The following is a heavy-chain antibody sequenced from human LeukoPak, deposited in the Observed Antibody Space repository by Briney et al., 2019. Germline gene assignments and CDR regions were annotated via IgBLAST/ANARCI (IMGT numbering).Heavy chain of an antibody. Sequence: GASVKVSCKASGYTFTCYYMHWVRQAPGQGLEWMGLINPRGTATRYAESFQGRLTLTRDLSTSTDYMELSSLRSDDTAVYFCARDTSEGDYAWWFDPWGQGTLVTVAS. D-gene: IGHD3-16*01. V-gene: IGHV1-46*01. CDR1: GYTFTCYY. CDR2: INPRGTAT. CDR3: ARDTSEGDYAWWFDP. J-gene: IGHJ5*02.